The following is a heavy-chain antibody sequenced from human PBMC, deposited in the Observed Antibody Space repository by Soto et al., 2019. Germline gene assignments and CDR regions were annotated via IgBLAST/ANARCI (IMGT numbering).Heavy chain of an antibody. V-gene: IGHV3-23*01. CDR2: ISGSGGST. CDR1: GVTFSSYA. Sequence: GGSLRLSCAASGVTFSSYAMSWVRQAPGKGLEWVSAISGSGGSTYYADSVKGRFTISRDNSKNTLYLQMNSLRAEDTAVYYCAKFVVVVVAAPYFDYWGQGTLVTVSS. CDR3: AKFVVVVVAAPYFDY. J-gene: IGHJ4*02. D-gene: IGHD2-15*01.